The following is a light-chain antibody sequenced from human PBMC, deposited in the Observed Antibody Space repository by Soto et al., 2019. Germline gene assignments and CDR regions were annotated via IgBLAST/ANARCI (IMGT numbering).Light chain of an antibody. CDR3: QQYNNWPRT. V-gene: IGKV3-15*01. CDR2: GAS. Sequence: EIVMTQSPGTLSVSPGEGATLSCRASQSISITLAWYQQKPGQAPRLLIYGASTRATDIPARFSGSGSGTEFTLTISSLQPEDSAIYYCQQYNNWPRTFGQGTKVDIK. J-gene: IGKJ1*01. CDR1: QSISIT.